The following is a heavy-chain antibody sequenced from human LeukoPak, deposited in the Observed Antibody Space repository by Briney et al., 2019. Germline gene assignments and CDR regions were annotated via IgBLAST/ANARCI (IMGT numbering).Heavy chain of an antibody. D-gene: IGHD6-19*01. CDR1: GFTFSTSG. Sequence: GGSLRLSCAASGFTFSTSGMHWVRQAPGKGLEWVAVISYDGSNQYYADPVKGRFTISRDNSKNTVSLQMNSLRTEDTGVYYCAKDGVEASVAGSFDYWGQGTLVTVSS. CDR3: AKDGVEASVAGSFDY. CDR2: ISYDGSNQ. V-gene: IGHV3-30*18. J-gene: IGHJ4*02.